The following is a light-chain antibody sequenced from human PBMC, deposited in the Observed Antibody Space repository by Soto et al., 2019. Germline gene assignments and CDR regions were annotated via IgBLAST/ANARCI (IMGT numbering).Light chain of an antibody. CDR3: SSYAGSNNFV. J-gene: IGLJ2*01. Sequence: QSVLTQPPSASGSPGQSVTISCTGTSSDVGGSNFVSWYQHHPGKAPKLIIYEVSKRPSGVPDRFSGSKSGNTASLTVSGLQAEDEADYYCSSYAGSNNFVFGGGTKLTVL. V-gene: IGLV2-8*01. CDR1: SSDVGGSNF. CDR2: EVS.